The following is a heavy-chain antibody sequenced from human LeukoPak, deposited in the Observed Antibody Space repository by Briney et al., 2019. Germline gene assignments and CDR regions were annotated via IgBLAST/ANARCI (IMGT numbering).Heavy chain of an antibody. Sequence: GGSLRLSCAASGFTSSSYAMHWVRQAPGKGLEWVAVISYDGSNKYYADSVKGRFTISRDNSKNTLYLQMNSLRAEDTAVYYCARAKYYDILTGRRGYYYYGMDVWGKGTTVTVSS. CDR3: ARAKYYDILTGRRGYYYYGMDV. D-gene: IGHD3-9*01. CDR2: ISYDGSNK. V-gene: IGHV3-30*04. J-gene: IGHJ6*04. CDR1: GFTSSSYA.